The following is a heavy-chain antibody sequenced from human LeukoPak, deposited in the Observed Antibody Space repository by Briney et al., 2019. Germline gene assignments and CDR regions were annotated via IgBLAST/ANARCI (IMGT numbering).Heavy chain of an antibody. J-gene: IGHJ4*02. D-gene: IGHD5-18*01. Sequence: SETLSLTCTVSGGSISSNTYYWGWIRQPPGKGLEWIGSIYYSGSTYYNPSLKSRVTISVDTSKNQFSLKLSSVTAADTAVYYCARDYQGGYGDKTVDYWGQGALVTVSS. CDR2: IYYSGST. V-gene: IGHV4-39*07. CDR3: ARDYQGGYGDKTVDY. CDR1: GGSISSNTYY.